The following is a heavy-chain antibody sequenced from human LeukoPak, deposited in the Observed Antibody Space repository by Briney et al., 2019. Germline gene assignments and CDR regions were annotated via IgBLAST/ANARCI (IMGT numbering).Heavy chain of an antibody. D-gene: IGHD2/OR15-2a*01. CDR1: GFTFSSYG. J-gene: IGHJ5*02. V-gene: IGHV3-30*03. CDR3: ARDSYKQYYNWFDP. Sequence: PGGSLRLSCAASGFTFSSYGMHWVRQAPGKGLEWVAVISFDGSNKYYADSVKGRFTISRDNSKNTLDLQMNSLRAEDTAVYYCARDSYKQYYNWFDPWGQGTLVTVSS. CDR2: ISFDGSNK.